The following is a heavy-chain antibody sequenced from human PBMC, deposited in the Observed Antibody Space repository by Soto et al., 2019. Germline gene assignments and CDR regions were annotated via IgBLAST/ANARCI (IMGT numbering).Heavy chain of an antibody. CDR2: ISAGGTT. CDR3: AKDPLTRGWFDP. Sequence: GGSLRLSCVASGFTFSGNAMTWVRQAPGKGLHWVSGISAGGTTYYADSAKGRFTISRDNSKNTLYLQMNSLRADDTAVYYCAKDPLTRGWFDPWGQGALVTVSS. CDR1: GFTFSGNA. V-gene: IGHV3-23*01. J-gene: IGHJ5*02.